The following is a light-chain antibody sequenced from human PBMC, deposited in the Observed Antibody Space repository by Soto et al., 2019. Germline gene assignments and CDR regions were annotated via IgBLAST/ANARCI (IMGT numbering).Light chain of an antibody. CDR3: QQYNSPWT. J-gene: IGKJ1*01. Sequence: DIQMTQYPSTLSASVGDRVTITCRASQSSSSWLAWYQQKPGKAPKLLIYKASSLESGVPSRFSGSGSGTALTITISRLQPDDFATYYCQQYNSPWTFGQGTKVEIK. CDR1: QSSSSW. CDR2: KAS. V-gene: IGKV1-5*03.